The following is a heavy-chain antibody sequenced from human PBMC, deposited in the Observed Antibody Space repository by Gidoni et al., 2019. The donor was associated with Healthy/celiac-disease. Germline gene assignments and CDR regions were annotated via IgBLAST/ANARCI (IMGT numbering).Heavy chain of an antibody. J-gene: IGHJ3*02. Sequence: QVQLQESGPGLVKPSETLSLTCTVSGGSISSYYWSWIRQPPGKGLEWIGYIYYSGSTNYNPSLKSRVTISVDTSKNQFSLKLSSVTAADTAVYYCARHRAWWSGYAFDIWGQGTMVTVSS. CDR3: ARHRAWWSGYAFDI. CDR2: IYYSGST. CDR1: GGSISSYY. V-gene: IGHV4-59*08. D-gene: IGHD3-3*01.